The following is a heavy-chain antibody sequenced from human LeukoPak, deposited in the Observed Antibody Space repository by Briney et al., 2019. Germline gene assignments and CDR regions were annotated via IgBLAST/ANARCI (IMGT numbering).Heavy chain of an antibody. CDR2: ISSSSSYI. D-gene: IGHD2-21*02. J-gene: IGHJ4*02. Sequence: GGPLRLSCAASGFTFSSYSMNWLRQAPGKGLEWVSSISSSSSYIYYADSVKGRFTISRDNAKNSLYLQMNSLRAEDTAVYYCARDLSWWLLHWGQGTLVTVSS. CDR1: GFTFSSYS. V-gene: IGHV3-21*03. CDR3: ARDLSWWLLH.